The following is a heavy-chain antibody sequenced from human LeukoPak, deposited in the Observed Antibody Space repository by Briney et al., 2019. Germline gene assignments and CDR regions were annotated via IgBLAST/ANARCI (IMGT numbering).Heavy chain of an antibody. CDR1: GYTFTSYG. J-gene: IGHJ4*02. CDR2: ISAYNGNT. CDR3: ARDRHYDFWSGYHDY. V-gene: IGHV1-18*01. Sequence: ASVKVSCKASGYTFTSYGISWVRQAPGQGLEWMGWISAYNGNTNYAQKLQGRVTMTTDTSTSTAYMELRSLRSDDTAVYYCARDRHYDFWSGYHDYWGQGTLVTVSS. D-gene: IGHD3-3*01.